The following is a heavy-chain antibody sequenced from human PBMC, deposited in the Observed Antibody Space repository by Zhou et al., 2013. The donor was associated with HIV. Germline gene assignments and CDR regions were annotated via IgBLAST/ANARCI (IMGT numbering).Heavy chain of an antibody. J-gene: IGHJ5*01. CDR1: GYIITSYY. D-gene: IGHD3-22*01. CDR2: INPINGNT. V-gene: IGHV1-46*01. Sequence: QVQLVQSGAEVKTPGASVKVSCKASGYIITSYYIHWVRQAPGQGLEWMGIINPINGNTQYAQKFQGRVTMTRDTSTSTVYMELRSLRSEDTALFYCARSGGSGLYQHSTNWFDSWGQATLVTVSS. CDR3: ARSGGSGLYQHSTNWFDS.